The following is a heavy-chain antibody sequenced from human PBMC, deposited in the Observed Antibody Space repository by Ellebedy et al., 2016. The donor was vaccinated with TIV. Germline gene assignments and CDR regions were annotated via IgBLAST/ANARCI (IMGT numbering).Heavy chain of an antibody. Sequence: KFQGRVTTTTDTSTSTAYMELSSLRSEDTAVYYCATEEDCGADCYLHFDYWGQGTLVTVSS. V-gene: IGHV1-18*01. J-gene: IGHJ4*02. CDR3: ATEEDCGADCYLHFDY. D-gene: IGHD2-21*02.